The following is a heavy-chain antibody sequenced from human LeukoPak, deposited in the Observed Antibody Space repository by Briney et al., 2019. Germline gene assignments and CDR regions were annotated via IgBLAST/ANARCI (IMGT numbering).Heavy chain of an antibody. V-gene: IGHV3-23*01. CDR3: ATGGEAYGDPRSAY. J-gene: IGHJ4*02. Sequence: GGSLRLSCAASGFTFSSYAMSWVRQVPGKGLEWVSTISNSGGSTHYADSVKGRFTVSRDNSKHTVYLPMNSLSPQDTPVYFCATGGEAYGDPRSAYWGQGTLVTVSS. CDR2: ISNSGGST. CDR1: GFTFSSYA. D-gene: IGHD4-17*01.